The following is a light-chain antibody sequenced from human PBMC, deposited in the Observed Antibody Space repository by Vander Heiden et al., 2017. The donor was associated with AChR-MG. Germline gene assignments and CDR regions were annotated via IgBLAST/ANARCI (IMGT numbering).Light chain of an antibody. CDR3: QQYKNWPFT. J-gene: IGKJ3*01. V-gene: IGKV3-15*01. CDR2: GAA. CDR1: QSVSSN. Sequence: EIVMTQSPATLSVSPGERATLSCRASQSVSSNLAWYQQKPGQAPRLLIYGAATRATGIPARFSGSGSGTEFTLTISSLQSEDFAVYYCQQYKNWPFTFGPRTKVEIK.